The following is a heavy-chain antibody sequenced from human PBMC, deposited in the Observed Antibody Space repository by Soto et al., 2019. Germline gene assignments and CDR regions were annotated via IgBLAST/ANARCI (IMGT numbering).Heavy chain of an antibody. CDR3: AKALDHYYYYGMDV. CDR1: GFTFSSYA. Sequence: GGSLILSCSASGFTFSSYAMSWVRQAPGKGLEWVSAISGSGGSTYYADSVKGRFTISRDNSKNTLYLQMNSLRAEDTAVYYCAKALDHYYYYGMDVWGQGTTVTVSS. J-gene: IGHJ6*02. D-gene: IGHD1-1*01. V-gene: IGHV3-23*01. CDR2: ISGSGGST.